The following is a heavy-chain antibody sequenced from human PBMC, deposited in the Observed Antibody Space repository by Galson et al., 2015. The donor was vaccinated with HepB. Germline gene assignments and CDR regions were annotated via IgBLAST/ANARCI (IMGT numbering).Heavy chain of an antibody. J-gene: IGHJ4*02. Sequence: SLRLSCAASGFTFGDYAMSWFRQAPGKGLEWVGLIRSKTYGETTDYAASVKGRFTISRDDSKSIVYLQMNSLKTEDTAVYYCSRDGLGYCRSTSCSYYFDYWGQGTLVTVSS. D-gene: IGHD2-2*01. CDR3: SRDGLGYCRSTSCSYYFDY. V-gene: IGHV3-49*03. CDR1: GFTFGDYA. CDR2: IRSKTYGETT.